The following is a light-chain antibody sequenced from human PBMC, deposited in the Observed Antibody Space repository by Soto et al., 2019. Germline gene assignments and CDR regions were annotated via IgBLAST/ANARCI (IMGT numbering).Light chain of an antibody. V-gene: IGKV3-20*01. CDR1: QSVSSY. CDR3: QQYGSSPIT. Sequence: EIGLTQSRATLSLSPGERATLSCRASQSVSSYLAWYQQKPGQAPRLLIYDASNRATGIPARFSGSGSGTDFTLTISRLEPEDFAVYYCQQYGSSPITFGQGTRLEI. CDR2: DAS. J-gene: IGKJ5*01.